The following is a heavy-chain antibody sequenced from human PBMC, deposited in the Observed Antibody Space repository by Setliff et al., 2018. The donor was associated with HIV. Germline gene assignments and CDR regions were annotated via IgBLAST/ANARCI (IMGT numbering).Heavy chain of an antibody. D-gene: IGHD3-10*01. J-gene: IGHJ6*03. Sequence: GGSLRLSCAASGFTFSSYSMNWVRQAPGKGLEWVSSISSSSSYIYYADSVKGRFTISRDNAKNSLYLQMNSLRAEDTAVYYCARDDHGALMGVIIRYYYMDVWGKGTTVTVSS. CDR3: ARDDHGALMGVIIRYYYMDV. V-gene: IGHV3-21*01. CDR1: GFTFSSYS. CDR2: ISSSSSYI.